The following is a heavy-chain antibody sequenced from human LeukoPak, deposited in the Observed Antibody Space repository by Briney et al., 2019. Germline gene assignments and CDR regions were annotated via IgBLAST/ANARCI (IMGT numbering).Heavy chain of an antibody. V-gene: IGHV4-39*01. CDR2: IYYSGST. CDR3: ARPYYDILTGWIPFDY. J-gene: IGHJ4*02. D-gene: IGHD3-9*01. CDR1: GASVSSSSYY. Sequence: SETLSLTCTVSGASVSSSSYYWGWIRQPPGKGLEWIGSIYYSGSTYYNPSLKSRVTISVDTSKNQFSLKLSSVTAADTAVYYCARPYYDILTGWIPFDYWGQGTLVTVSS.